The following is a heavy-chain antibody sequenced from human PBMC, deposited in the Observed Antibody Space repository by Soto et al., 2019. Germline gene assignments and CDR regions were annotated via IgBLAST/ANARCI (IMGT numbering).Heavy chain of an antibody. D-gene: IGHD3-16*02. Sequence: VQLVESGGGVVQPGRSLRLSCAASGFTFSSYGMHWVRQAPGKGLEWVAVISYDGSNKYYADSVKGRFTISRDNSKNTLYLQMNSLRAEDTAVYYCAKDRTYYDYIWGSYRLDAFDIWGQGTMVTVSS. CDR1: GFTFSSYG. J-gene: IGHJ3*02. CDR3: AKDRTYYDYIWGSYRLDAFDI. CDR2: ISYDGSNK. V-gene: IGHV3-30*18.